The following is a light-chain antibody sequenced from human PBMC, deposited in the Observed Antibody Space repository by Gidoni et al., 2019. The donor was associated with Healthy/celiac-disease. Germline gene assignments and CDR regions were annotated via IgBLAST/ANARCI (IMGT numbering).Light chain of an antibody. J-gene: IGLJ2*01. V-gene: IGLV1-44*01. CDR3: AAWDDSLNGVV. CDR2: SNN. Sequence: VLTQPPSASGTPGQRRTTSCSGSSYNIGSNTVNWYQQLPGTAPKLLIYSNNQRPSGVPDRFSGSKSGTSASLAISGLQSEDEADYYCAAWDDSLNGVVFGGGTKLTVL. CDR1: SYNIGSNT.